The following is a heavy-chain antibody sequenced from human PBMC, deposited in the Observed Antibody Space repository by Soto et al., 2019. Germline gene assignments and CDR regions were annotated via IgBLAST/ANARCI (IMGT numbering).Heavy chain of an antibody. V-gene: IGHV3-23*01. Sequence: EVQLLESGGGLVQPGGSLRLSCAASGFTFRSHAMSWVRQAPVKGLEWVSAISGSGVSTYYADSVKGRFTISRDNSKNTVYLQRNSLRAEYTAVYYCARFSLSWYDAFDIWGQGAMGTVSS. CDR3: ARFSLSWYDAFDI. CDR2: ISGSGVST. J-gene: IGHJ3*02. D-gene: IGHD6-13*01. CDR1: GFTFRSHA.